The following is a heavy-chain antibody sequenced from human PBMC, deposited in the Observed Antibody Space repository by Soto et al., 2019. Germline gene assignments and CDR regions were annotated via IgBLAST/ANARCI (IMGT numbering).Heavy chain of an antibody. Sequence: EASLKGSCKASGYTFTGYYIHWVREAPGQGLEWMGRINPQTGGTSYAQKFQGRVTLSRDTSINTAYLELTRVRFDDAAVYFCARERYQVISDGMDVWGQGTTVTVSS. D-gene: IGHD2-2*01. CDR3: ARERYQVISDGMDV. CDR1: GYTFTGYY. V-gene: IGHV1-2*06. J-gene: IGHJ6*02. CDR2: INPQTGGT.